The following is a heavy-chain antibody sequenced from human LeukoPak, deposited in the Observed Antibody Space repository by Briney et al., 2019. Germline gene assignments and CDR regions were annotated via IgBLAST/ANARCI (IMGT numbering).Heavy chain of an antibody. CDR2: INHSGST. D-gene: IGHD3-22*01. CDR3: ARHVREYYYDSSGYYFDY. Sequence: SETLSLTCAVYGGSFSGYYWSWIRQPPGKGLEWIGEINHSGSTNYNPSLKSRVTISVGTSKNQFSLKLSSVTAADTAVYYCARHVREYYYDSSGYYFDYWGQGTLVTVSS. V-gene: IGHV4-34*01. CDR1: GGSFSGYY. J-gene: IGHJ4*02.